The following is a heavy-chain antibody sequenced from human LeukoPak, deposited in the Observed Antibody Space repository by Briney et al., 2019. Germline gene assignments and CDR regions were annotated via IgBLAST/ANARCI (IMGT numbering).Heavy chain of an antibody. V-gene: IGHV3-21*01. CDR3: ARGVQLERRGNYYYGMDV. J-gene: IGHJ6*02. CDR1: GFTFSSYS. Sequence: GGSLRLSCAASGFTFSSYSMNWVRQAPGKELEWVSSISSSSSYIYYADTVKGRFTISRDNAKNSLYLQMNSLRAEDTAVYYCARGVQLERRGNYYYGMDVWGQGTTVTVSS. D-gene: IGHD1-1*01. CDR2: ISSSSSYI.